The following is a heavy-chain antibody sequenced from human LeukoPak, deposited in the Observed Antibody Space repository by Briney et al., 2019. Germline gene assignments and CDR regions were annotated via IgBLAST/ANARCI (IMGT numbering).Heavy chain of an antibody. V-gene: IGHV3-23*01. CDR1: GFTFSSYA. Sequence: GGSLRLSCAASGFTFSSYAMSWVRQAPGKGLEWVSAISGSGGSTYYADSVKGRFTISRDNSKNTLYLQMNSLRAEDTAVYYCAKDAAVVRFLEWLTDYYMDVWGKGTTVTVSS. J-gene: IGHJ6*03. CDR3: AKDAAVVRFLEWLTDYYMDV. D-gene: IGHD3-3*01. CDR2: ISGSGGST.